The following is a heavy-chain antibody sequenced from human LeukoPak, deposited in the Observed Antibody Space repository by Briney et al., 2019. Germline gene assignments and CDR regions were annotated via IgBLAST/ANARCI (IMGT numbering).Heavy chain of an antibody. D-gene: IGHD4-17*01. Sequence: GASVKVSCKASGYIFNRYPLHWVRQAPGQGLEWMGWINTNTGNPTYARGFTGRFVFSLDTSVSTAYLQISSLKAEDTAVYYCARDRELRSFQHWGQGTLVTVSS. CDR2: INTNTGNP. V-gene: IGHV7-4-1*02. CDR3: ARDRELRSFQH. CDR1: GYIFNRYP. J-gene: IGHJ1*01.